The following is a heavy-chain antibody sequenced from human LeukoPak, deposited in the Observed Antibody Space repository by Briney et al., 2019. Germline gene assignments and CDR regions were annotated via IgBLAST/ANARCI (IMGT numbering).Heavy chain of an antibody. Sequence: GGSLRLSCAASEFNFNTSPMNWLRQAPGKGLEWVSYISESGSAIYYADSVKGRFTISRDNAKNSLYLQMNSLRAEDTAVYYCARVSGVVLFDYWGQGTLVTVSS. J-gene: IGHJ4*02. D-gene: IGHD3-3*01. CDR2: ISESGSAI. CDR1: EFNFNTSP. CDR3: ARVSGVVLFDY. V-gene: IGHV3-48*04.